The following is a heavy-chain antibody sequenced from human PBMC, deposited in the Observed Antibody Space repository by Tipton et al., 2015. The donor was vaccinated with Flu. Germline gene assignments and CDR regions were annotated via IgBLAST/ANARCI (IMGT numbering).Heavy chain of an antibody. CDR3: ARGSVVDAFDI. CDR1: GYSISSGYY. J-gene: IGHJ3*02. D-gene: IGHD2-15*01. V-gene: IGHV4-38-2*02. CDR2: IYHSGST. Sequence: TLSLTCTVSGYSISSGYYWGWLRQPPGKGLEWIGSIYHSGSTYYDPSLKSRVTISVDTSKNQFSLKLSSVTAADTAVYYCARGSVVDAFDIWGQGTMVTVSS.